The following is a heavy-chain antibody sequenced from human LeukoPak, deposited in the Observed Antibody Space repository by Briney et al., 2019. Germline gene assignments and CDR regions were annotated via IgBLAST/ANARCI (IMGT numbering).Heavy chain of an antibody. D-gene: IGHD2-2*02. CDR3: ASSFNGGYCSSTSCYNRFDY. J-gene: IGHJ4*02. Sequence: PSETLSLTCAVYGGSFTAYYWSVIRQPPGKGLEWIGEINHSGSINYNPSLKSRVTTSVDTSKNQFSLKLSSVTAADTAVYYCASSFNGGYCSSTSCYNRFDYWGQGTLVTVSS. CDR1: GGSFTAYY. CDR2: INHSGSI. V-gene: IGHV4-34*01.